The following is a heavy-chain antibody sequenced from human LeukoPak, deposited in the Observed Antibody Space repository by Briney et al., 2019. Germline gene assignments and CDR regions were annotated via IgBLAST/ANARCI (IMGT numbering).Heavy chain of an antibody. CDR3: AKDLPNQAAAGTEMDV. D-gene: IGHD6-13*01. J-gene: IGHJ6*04. V-gene: IGHV3-23*01. Sequence: GGSLRFSCVASGFTFTNYWMSWVRQAPGKGLEWVSAISGSGGSTYYADSVKGRFTISRDNSKNTLYLQMNSLRAEDTAVYYCAKDLPNQAAAGTEMDVWGKGTTVTVSS. CDR1: GFTFTNYW. CDR2: ISGSGGST.